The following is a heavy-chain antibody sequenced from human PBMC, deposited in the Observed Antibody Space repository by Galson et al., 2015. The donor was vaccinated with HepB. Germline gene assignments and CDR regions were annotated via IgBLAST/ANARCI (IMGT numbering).Heavy chain of an antibody. CDR3: ARLLRAGAFDI. Sequence: PALVKPTQTLTLTCTFSGFSLSISGVGVGWIRQPPGKALEWLALIYWDDEKRYSPSLESRLSITKDTSENQVVLTMTNMDPLDTATYYCARLLRAGAFDIWGQGTTVTVSS. J-gene: IGHJ3*02. CDR1: GFSLSISGVG. V-gene: IGHV2-5*02. CDR2: IYWDDEK.